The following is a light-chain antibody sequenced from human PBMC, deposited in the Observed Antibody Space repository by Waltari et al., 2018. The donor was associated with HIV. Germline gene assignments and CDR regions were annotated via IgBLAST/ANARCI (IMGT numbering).Light chain of an antibody. J-gene: IGLJ3*02. V-gene: IGLV1-44*01. CDR1: SSNIGGNT. CDR3: ATWDDILNGWV. Sequence: QSVLTQPPSASGTPGQRVTISCSGSSSNIGGNTVSWYQQLPGTAPKLLIYSNNQRPSVVPDRFSGSRSGTSASLAISGLQSEDETDYYCATWDDILNGWVFGGGTKLTVL. CDR2: SNN.